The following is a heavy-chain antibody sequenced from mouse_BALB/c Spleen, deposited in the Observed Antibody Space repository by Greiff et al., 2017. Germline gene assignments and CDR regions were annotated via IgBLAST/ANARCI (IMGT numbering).Heavy chain of an antibody. CDR2: ISDGGSYT. CDR3: ARDMVTTLYYAMDY. V-gene: IGHV5-4*02. Sequence: DVMLVESGGGLVKPGGSLKLSCAASGFTFSDYYMYWVRQTPEKRLEWVATISDGGSYTYYPDSVKGRFTISRDNAKNNLYLQMSSLKSEDTAMYYCARDMVTTLYYAMDYWGQGTSVTVSS. D-gene: IGHD2-1*01. J-gene: IGHJ4*01. CDR1: GFTFSDYY.